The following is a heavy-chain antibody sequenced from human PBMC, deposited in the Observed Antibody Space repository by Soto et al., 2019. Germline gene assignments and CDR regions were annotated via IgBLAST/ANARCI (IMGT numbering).Heavy chain of an antibody. CDR1: GGPITTYY. J-gene: IGHJ4*02. CDR3: ARLYDYFDY. V-gene: IGHV4-59*08. Sequence: QVQXXXXXXGLVKPSETLSLTCTVSGGPITTYYWSWIRQSPGKGLEWIAYIYYSGTTNYNPSLKSRVTISVDTSKNQFSLKLSSVTAADTAVYYCARLYDYFDYWGQGTLVTVSS. CDR2: IYYSGTT.